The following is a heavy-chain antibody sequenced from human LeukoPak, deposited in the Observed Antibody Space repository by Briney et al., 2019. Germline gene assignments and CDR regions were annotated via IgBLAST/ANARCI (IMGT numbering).Heavy chain of an antibody. CDR1: GFTFSSYE. CDR2: ISSSGSTI. CDR3: ARAPRDNLGYCSGGSCYFHYYMDV. Sequence: SGGSLRLSCAASGFTFSSYEMNWVRQAPGKGLGWVSYISSSGSTIYYADSVKGRFTISRDNAKNSLYLQMNSLRAEDTAVYYCARAPRDNLGYCSGGSCYFHYYMDVWGKGTTVTISS. D-gene: IGHD2-15*01. V-gene: IGHV3-48*03. J-gene: IGHJ6*03.